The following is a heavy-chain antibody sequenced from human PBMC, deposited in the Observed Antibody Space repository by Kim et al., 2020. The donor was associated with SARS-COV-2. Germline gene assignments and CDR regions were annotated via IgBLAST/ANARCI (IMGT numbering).Heavy chain of an antibody. CDR1: GGSISSYY. CDR3: ARVRGIQLWTDLWYFDY. J-gene: IGHJ4*02. V-gene: IGHV4-59*01. Sequence: SETLSLTCTVSGGSISSYYWSWIRQPPGKGLEWIGYIYYSGSTNYNPSLKSRVTISVDTSKNQFSLKLSSVTTADTAVYYCARVRGIQLWTDLWYFDYWGQGTLVTVSS. D-gene: IGHD5-18*01. CDR2: IYYSGST.